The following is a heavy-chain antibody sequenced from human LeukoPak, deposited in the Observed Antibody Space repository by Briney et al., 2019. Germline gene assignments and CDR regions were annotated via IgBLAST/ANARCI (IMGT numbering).Heavy chain of an antibody. CDR1: GFTFSSYA. V-gene: IGHV3-23*01. Sequence: GGSLRLSCAASGFTFSSYAMSWVRQAPGKGLEWVSAISGSGGSTYYADSVKGRFTISRDNSKNTLYLQMNSLRAEDTAVYYCAREARYSYGYEDYFDYWGQGTLVTVSS. J-gene: IGHJ4*02. D-gene: IGHD5-18*01. CDR3: AREARYSYGYEDYFDY. CDR2: ISGSGGST.